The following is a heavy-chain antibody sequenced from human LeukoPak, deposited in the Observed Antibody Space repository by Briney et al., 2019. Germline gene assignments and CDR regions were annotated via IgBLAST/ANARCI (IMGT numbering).Heavy chain of an antibody. J-gene: IGHJ3*02. CDR2: IYYSGST. Sequence: NPSETLSLTCTVSGGSISSSSYYWGWIRQPPGKGLEWIGSIYYSGSTYYNPSLKSRVTISVDTSKNQFSLKLSSVTAADTAVYYCARGLVPAAFIGTADAFDIWGQGTMVTVSS. D-gene: IGHD2-2*01. V-gene: IGHV4-39*07. CDR3: ARGLVPAAFIGTADAFDI. CDR1: GGSISSSSYY.